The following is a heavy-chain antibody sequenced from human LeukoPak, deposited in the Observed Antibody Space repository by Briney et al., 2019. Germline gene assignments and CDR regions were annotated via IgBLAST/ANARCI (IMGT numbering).Heavy chain of an antibody. CDR1: GFTFSSYA. Sequence: PGGFLRLSCAASGFTFSSYAMSWVRQAPGKGLEWVSAISGNGGRTYYGDSVKSRFTISRDNSKNTLYLQTNSLRAEDTAVFYCAKVAEMGTILGKFDNWGQGTLVTVSS. CDR3: AKVAEMGTILGKFDN. D-gene: IGHD5-24*01. J-gene: IGHJ4*02. V-gene: IGHV3-23*01. CDR2: ISGNGGRT.